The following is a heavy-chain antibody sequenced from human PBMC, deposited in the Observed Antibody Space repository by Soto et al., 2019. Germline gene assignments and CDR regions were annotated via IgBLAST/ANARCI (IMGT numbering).Heavy chain of an antibody. CDR3: GRQPGHCGSTTCFGYYSVDV. CDR2: IYYSGST. J-gene: IGHJ6*02. Sequence: SETLSLTCSVAGGSISSSSYSWGWIRQPPGKGLEWIGTIYYSGSTHYNPSLEGRVVISADTPNNQLSLRLSSVTAADTAVYYCGRQPGHCGSTTCFGYYSVDVWGQGTTVTVSS. D-gene: IGHD2-2*01. V-gene: IGHV4-39*01. CDR1: GGSISSSSYS.